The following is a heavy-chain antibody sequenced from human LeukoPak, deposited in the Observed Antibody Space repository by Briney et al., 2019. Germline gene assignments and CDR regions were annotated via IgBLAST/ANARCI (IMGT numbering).Heavy chain of an antibody. J-gene: IGHJ3*02. CDR3: ARGYGDYAWDAFDI. V-gene: IGHV4-59*01. CDR1: GGSISSYY. Sequence: NPSETLSLTCTVSGGSISSYYWSWIRQPPGKGLEWIGYIYYSGSTNYNPPLKSRVTISVDTSKNQFSLKLSSVTAADTAVYYCARGYGDYAWDAFDIWGQGTMVTVSS. D-gene: IGHD4-17*01. CDR2: IYYSGST.